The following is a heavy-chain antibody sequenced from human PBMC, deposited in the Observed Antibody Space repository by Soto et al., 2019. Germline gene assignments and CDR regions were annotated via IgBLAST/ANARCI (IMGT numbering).Heavy chain of an antibody. V-gene: IGHV1-69*12. D-gene: IGHD5-12*01. CDR1: GGTFSSYA. Sequence: QVQLVQSGAEVKKPGSSVKVSCKASGGTFSSYAISWVRQAPGQGLEWMGGIIPIFGTANYAQKFQARVTITADESTSTAYMELSSLRSEDTAVYYCARHSDSDSGYDLRVAGFFGPLDYWGQGTLVTVSS. J-gene: IGHJ4*02. CDR3: ARHSDSDSGYDLRVAGFFGPLDY. CDR2: IIPIFGTA.